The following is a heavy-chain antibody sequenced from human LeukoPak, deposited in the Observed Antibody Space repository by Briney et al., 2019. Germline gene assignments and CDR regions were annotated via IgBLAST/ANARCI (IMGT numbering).Heavy chain of an antibody. V-gene: IGHV4-59*12. J-gene: IGHJ5*02. D-gene: IGHD6-13*01. CDR1: GGSISSNY. CDR3: ARGYSSSWYRWFDP. Sequence: SETLSLTCTVSGGSISSNYWSWIRQPPGKGLEWIGCRYDTGGTNYNPSLQSRVTISVDTSKNQFSLKLSSLTAADTAVYYCARGYSSSWYRWFDPWGQGTLVTVSS. CDR2: RYDTGGT.